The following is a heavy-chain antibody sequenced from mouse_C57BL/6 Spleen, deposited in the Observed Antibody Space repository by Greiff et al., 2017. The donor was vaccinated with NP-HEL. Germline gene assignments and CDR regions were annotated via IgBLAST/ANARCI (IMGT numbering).Heavy chain of an antibody. CDR3: AKAPSFAY. V-gene: IGHV1-80*01. CDR2: IYPGDGDT. Sequence: VKLVESGAELVKPGASVKISCKASGYAFSSYWMNWVKQRPGKGLEWIGQIYPGDGDTNYNGKFKGKATLTADKSSSTAYMQLSSLTSEDSAVYFCAKAPSFAYWGQGTLVTVSA. CDR1: GYAFSSYW. J-gene: IGHJ3*01.